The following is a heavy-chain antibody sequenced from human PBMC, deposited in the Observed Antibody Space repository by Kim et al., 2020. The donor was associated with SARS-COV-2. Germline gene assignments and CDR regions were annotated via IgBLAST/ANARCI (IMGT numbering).Heavy chain of an antibody. Sequence: ASVKVSCKASGYTFTSSAMNWVRQAPGQGLEWMGWINTNTGNPTYAQGFTGRFVFSLDTSVSTAYLQISSLKAEDTAVYYCARTSGSSSCLDDAFDVWGQGTMVTVSS. V-gene: IGHV7-4-1*02. CDR3: ARTSGSSSCLDDAFDV. J-gene: IGHJ3*01. D-gene: IGHD6-13*01. CDR2: INTNTGNP. CDR1: GYTFTSSA.